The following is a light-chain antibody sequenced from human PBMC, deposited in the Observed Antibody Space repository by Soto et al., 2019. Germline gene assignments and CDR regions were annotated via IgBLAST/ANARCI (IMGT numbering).Light chain of an antibody. CDR2: DVS. CDR3: SSYTSSSTLV. V-gene: IGLV2-14*03. J-gene: IGLJ1*01. CDR1: NSDVGGYNY. Sequence: QSALTQPASVSGSPGQSITISCTGTNSDVGGYNYVSWFQHHPGKAPKLIIYDVSNRPSGVSNRFSGSKSGNTASLTISGLQAEDEADYYCSSYTSSSTLVFGTGTKLTVL.